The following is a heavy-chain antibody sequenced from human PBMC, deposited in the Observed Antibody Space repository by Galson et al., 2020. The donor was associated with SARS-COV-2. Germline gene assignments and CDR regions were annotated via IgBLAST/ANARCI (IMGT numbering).Heavy chain of an antibody. CDR1: GFSFSTYA. CDR3: VSSIIAAGTIDQ. Sequence: GESLKISCAASGFSFSTYAMHWVRQAPGKGLEWVAGIWSDGINKYYLDSVKGRFTISRDNSKNTVSLQMNSLRVDDTGLYYCVSSIIAAGTIDQWGQGTLVTVSS. V-gene: IGHV3-33*01. CDR2: IWSDGINK. J-gene: IGHJ4*02. D-gene: IGHD6-13*01.